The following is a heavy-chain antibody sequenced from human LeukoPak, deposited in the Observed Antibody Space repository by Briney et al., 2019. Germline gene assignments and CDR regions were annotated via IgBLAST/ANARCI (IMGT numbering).Heavy chain of an antibody. D-gene: IGHD3-22*01. Sequence: GGSLRLSCAASGFTFSSYSMNWVRQAPGKGLEWVSSISSSSSYIYYADSVKGRFTIPRDNAENSLYLQMNSLRAEDTAVYYCARAMTVVVNNDYWGQGTLVTVSS. J-gene: IGHJ4*02. CDR3: ARAMTVVVNNDY. CDR2: ISSSSSYI. CDR1: GFTFSSYS. V-gene: IGHV3-21*01.